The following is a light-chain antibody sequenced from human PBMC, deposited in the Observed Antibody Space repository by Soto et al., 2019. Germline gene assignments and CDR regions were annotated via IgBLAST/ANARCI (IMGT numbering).Light chain of an antibody. J-gene: IGLJ2*01. Sequence: QSALTQPASVSGSPGQSITISCTGTSSDVGSYNYVSWYQQHPGKAPKLMIYDVSNRPSGVSNRFSGSKSGNTASLTISGLQAEDEADYYCSSYTISSIVAFGGGTKLTVL. V-gene: IGLV2-14*01. CDR2: DVS. CDR3: SSYTISSIVA. CDR1: SSDVGSYNY.